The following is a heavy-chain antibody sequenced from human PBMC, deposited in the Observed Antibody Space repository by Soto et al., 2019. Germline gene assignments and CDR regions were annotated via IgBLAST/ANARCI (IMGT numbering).Heavy chain of an antibody. V-gene: IGHV3-21*01. CDR2: ISSSSSYI. D-gene: IGHD2-15*01. Sequence: GGSLRLSCAASGFTFSSYSMNWVRQAPGKGLEWVSSISSSSSYIYYADSVKGRFTISRDNAKNSRYLQMNSLRAEDTAVYYCARDFVEGGLTQIVVVVAAELYGNPPYYYYGMDVWGQGTTVTVSS. CDR1: GFTFSSYS. CDR3: ARDFVEGGLTQIVVVVAAELYGNPPYYYYGMDV. J-gene: IGHJ6*02.